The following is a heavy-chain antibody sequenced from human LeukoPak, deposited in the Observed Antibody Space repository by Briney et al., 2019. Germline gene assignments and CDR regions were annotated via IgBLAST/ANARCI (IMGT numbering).Heavy chain of an antibody. D-gene: IGHD6-19*01. CDR3: AKVQQWLVQGYFDY. CDR1: GFTFSSCA. Sequence: GGSLRLSCAASGFTFSSCAMSWVRQAPGKGLEWVSAISGSGGSTYYADSVKGRFTISRDNSKNTLYLQMNSLRAEDTAVYYCAKVQQWLVQGYFDYWGQGTLVTVSS. CDR2: ISGSGGST. V-gene: IGHV3-23*01. J-gene: IGHJ4*02.